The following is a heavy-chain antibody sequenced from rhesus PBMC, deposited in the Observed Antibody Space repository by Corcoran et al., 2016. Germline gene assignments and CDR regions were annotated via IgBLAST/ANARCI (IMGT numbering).Heavy chain of an antibody. CDR2: ISYNGST. CDR1: GYSISSGYG. V-gene: IGHV4-122*02. CDR3: ARALYSGSWGTYYFDY. D-gene: IGHD6-25*01. Sequence: QLQLQESGPGLVKPSETLSLTCAVSGYSISSGYGWSWIRQPPGKGLEWIGYISYNGSTSYNPSLKSRVTISRDKSKNQVSLKLSPVTAADTAVYYCARALYSGSWGTYYFDYWGQGVLVTVSS. J-gene: IGHJ4*01.